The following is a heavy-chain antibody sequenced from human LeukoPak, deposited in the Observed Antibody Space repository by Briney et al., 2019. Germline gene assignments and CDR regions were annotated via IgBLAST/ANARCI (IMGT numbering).Heavy chain of an antibody. CDR2: IYYSGST. CDR3: ARQYSGYDESFDY. Sequence: SGTLSLTCTVSGGSISSGGYYWSWIRQHPGKGLEWIGYIYYSGSTYYNPSLKSRVTISVDTSKNQFSLKLSSVTAADTAVYYCARQYSGYDESFDYWGQGTLVTVSS. V-gene: IGHV4-31*03. CDR1: GGSISSGGYY. D-gene: IGHD5-12*01. J-gene: IGHJ4*02.